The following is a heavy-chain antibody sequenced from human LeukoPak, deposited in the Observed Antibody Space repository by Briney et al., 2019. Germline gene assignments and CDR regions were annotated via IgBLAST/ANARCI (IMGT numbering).Heavy chain of an antibody. Sequence: GGSLRLSCAASGFTFSSYAMSWVRQAPGKGLEWVSSISDYDENTYYADSVKGRFTMSRDKSRNTLYLQMNNLRAEDTAVYYCAKRGYCSVASCSQTPYYFDYWGQGTLVTVSS. D-gene: IGHD2-15*01. CDR1: GFTFSSYA. CDR2: ISDYDENT. J-gene: IGHJ4*02. V-gene: IGHV3-23*01. CDR3: AKRGYCSVASCSQTPYYFDY.